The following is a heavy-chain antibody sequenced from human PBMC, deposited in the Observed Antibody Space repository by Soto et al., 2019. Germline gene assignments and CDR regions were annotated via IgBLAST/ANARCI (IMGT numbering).Heavy chain of an antibody. CDR2: MNPNSGNT. Sequence: GASVKVSCKASGYTFTSYDINWVRQATGQGLEWMGWMNPNSGNTGYAQKFQGRVTMTRNTSISTAYMELSSLRSEDTAVYYCAMGLLAYDILTGRPGPPFDPWGQGTLVTVSS. D-gene: IGHD3-9*01. CDR1: GYTFTSYD. CDR3: AMGLLAYDILTGRPGPPFDP. J-gene: IGHJ5*02. V-gene: IGHV1-8*01.